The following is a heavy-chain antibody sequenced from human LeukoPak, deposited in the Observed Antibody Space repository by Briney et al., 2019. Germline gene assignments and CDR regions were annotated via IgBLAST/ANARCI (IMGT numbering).Heavy chain of an antibody. V-gene: IGHV4-39*01. Sequence: SETLSLTCTVSGGSISSSSYYWGWIRQPPGKGLEWIGSIYYSGSTYYNPSLKSRVTISLDTSKNQFSLKLSSVTAADTAVYYCARLEDGDYESTFDYWGQGTLVTVSS. CDR2: IYYSGST. CDR3: ARLEDGDYESTFDY. J-gene: IGHJ4*02. CDR1: GGSISSSSYY. D-gene: IGHD4-17*01.